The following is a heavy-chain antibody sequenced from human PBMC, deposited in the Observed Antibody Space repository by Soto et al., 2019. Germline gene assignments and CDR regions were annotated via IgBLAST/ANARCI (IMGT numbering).Heavy chain of an antibody. CDR2: ISYDGSNK. J-gene: IGHJ4*02. Sequence: QVQLVESGGGVVQPGRSLRLSCAASGFTFSSYDMHWVRKATGKGLEWVAVISYDGSNKYYADSVKGRFTISRDNSKNTLYLQMNSLIAEDTAVYYCVRDSYWGQVLLFTVSS. CDR3: VRDSY. V-gene: IGHV3-30-3*01. CDR1: GFTFSSYD.